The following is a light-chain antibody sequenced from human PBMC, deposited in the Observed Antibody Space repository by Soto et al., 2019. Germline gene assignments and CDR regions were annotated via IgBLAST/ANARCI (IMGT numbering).Light chain of an antibody. V-gene: IGKV2-28*01. CDR3: MQALKTLT. Sequence: DIVMTQSPLSLPVTPGEPASISCRSSQSLLHSDGYNYLDWYLQKPGQSPQLLIYMASNRASGVPDRFSGSGSGTDFTLKISRVAAEDVGVYYCMQALKTLTFGQGTRLEIK. CDR2: MAS. J-gene: IGKJ5*01. CDR1: QSLLHSDGYNY.